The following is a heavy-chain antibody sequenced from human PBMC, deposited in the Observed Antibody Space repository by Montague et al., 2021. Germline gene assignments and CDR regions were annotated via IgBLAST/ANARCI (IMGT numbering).Heavy chain of an antibody. CDR1: GGSISSGGYY. CDR3: ARAFGGSPRRFYFYMDV. Sequence: TLSLTCTVSGGSISSGGYYWSWIRQPPGKGLEWIGYIYYSGSTYYNPSLKSRVTMSMDTSENHFSLKLNSVTAADTAVYYCARAFGGSPRRFYFYMDVWGKGTMVSVSS. V-gene: IGHV4-31*03. D-gene: IGHD3-16*01. CDR2: IYYSGST. J-gene: IGHJ6*03.